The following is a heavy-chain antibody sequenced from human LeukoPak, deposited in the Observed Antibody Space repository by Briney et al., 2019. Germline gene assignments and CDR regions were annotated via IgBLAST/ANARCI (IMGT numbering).Heavy chain of an antibody. CDR3: ARVRYYGSGSYYMYYYYYYMDV. CDR2: INPSGGST. Sequence: ASVKVSCKASGYTFINYYIHWVRQAPGQGLEWMGIINPSGGSTTYAQKFQGRVTMTRDMSTSTVYMELSSLRSEDTAVYYCARVRYYGSGSYYMYYYYYYMDVWGKGTTVTVSS. CDR1: GYTFINYY. J-gene: IGHJ6*03. D-gene: IGHD3-10*01. V-gene: IGHV1-46*01.